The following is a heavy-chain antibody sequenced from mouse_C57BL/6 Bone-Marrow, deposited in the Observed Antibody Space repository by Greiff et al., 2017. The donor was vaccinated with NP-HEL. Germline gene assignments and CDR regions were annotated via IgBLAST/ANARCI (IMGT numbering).Heavy chain of an antibody. V-gene: IGHV10-1*01. J-gene: IGHJ2*01. Sequence: DVHLVESGGGLVQPKGSLKLSCAASGFSFNTYAMNWVRQAPGKGLEWVARIRSKSNNYATYYADSVKDRFTISRDDSESMLYLQMNNLKTEDTAMYYCVRHILSGTGFDYWGQGTTLTVSS. CDR1: GFSFNTYA. CDR2: IRSKSNNYAT. CDR3: VRHILSGTGFDY. D-gene: IGHD4-1*01.